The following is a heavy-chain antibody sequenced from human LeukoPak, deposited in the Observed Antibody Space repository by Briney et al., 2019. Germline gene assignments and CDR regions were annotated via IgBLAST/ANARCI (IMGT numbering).Heavy chain of an antibody. V-gene: IGHV4-34*01. CDR2: INHSGST. J-gene: IGHJ6*04. D-gene: IGHD3-10*01. CDR3: AREDMVRGVIIYYYGMDV. Sequence: SETLSLTCAVYGGSFSGYYWSWIRQPPGKGLEWIGEINHSGSTNYNPSLKSRVTISVDTSKNQFSLKLSSVTAADTAVYYCAREDMVRGVIIYYYGMDVWGKGTTVTVSS. CDR1: GGSFSGYY.